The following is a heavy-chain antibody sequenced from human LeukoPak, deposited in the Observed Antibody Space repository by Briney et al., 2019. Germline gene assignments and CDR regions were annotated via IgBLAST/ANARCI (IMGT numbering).Heavy chain of an antibody. Sequence: GGSLRLSCAASGFTVSSNYMSWVRQAPGKGLEWVSVIYSGCSTYYADSVKGRFTISRDNSKNTLYLQMNSLRAEDTAVYYCARDLNYYDSSGGAEYFQHWGQGTLVTVSS. CDR2: IYSGCST. CDR3: ARDLNYYDSSGGAEYFQH. D-gene: IGHD3-22*01. V-gene: IGHV3-66*01. J-gene: IGHJ1*01. CDR1: GFTVSSNY.